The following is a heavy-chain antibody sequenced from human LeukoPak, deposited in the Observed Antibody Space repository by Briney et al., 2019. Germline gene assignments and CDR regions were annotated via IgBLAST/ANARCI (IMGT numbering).Heavy chain of an antibody. Sequence: ASVKVSCKASGGTFSSYAVSWVRQAPGQGLEWMGGIIPIFGTANYAQKFQGRVTITADESTSTAYMELSSLRSEDTAVYYCARGGGGYGYPYYYYYYGMDVWGKGTTVTVSS. D-gene: IGHD3-16*02. J-gene: IGHJ6*04. CDR3: ARGGGGYGYPYYYYYYGMDV. CDR2: IIPIFGTA. CDR1: GGTFSSYA. V-gene: IGHV1-69*13.